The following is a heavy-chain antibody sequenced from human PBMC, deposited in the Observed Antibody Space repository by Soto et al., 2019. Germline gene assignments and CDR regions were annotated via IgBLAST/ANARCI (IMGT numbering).Heavy chain of an antibody. J-gene: IGHJ4*02. D-gene: IGHD3-3*01. CDR1: GFTFSRYW. CDR2: INSDGSST. Sequence: GGSLRLSCAASGFTFSRYWMHWVRQAPGKGLVWVSRINSDGSSTSYADSVKGRFTISRDNAKNTLYLQMNSLRAEDTAVYYCARGQYYDFWSGYYTLDYWGQGTLVTVSS. V-gene: IGHV3-74*01. CDR3: ARGQYYDFWSGYYTLDY.